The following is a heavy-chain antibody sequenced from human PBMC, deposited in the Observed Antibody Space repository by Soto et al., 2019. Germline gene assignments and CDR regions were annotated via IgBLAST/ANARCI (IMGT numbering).Heavy chain of an antibody. V-gene: IGHV3-7*03. CDR2: IKQDGSQK. Sequence: PGGSLRLSCAASGFTFSSYSMNWVRQAPGKGLEWVANIKQDGSQKYYVDSVKGRFTISRDNAKNSLYLQMNSLRAEDTAVYYCARERVEMATITDYWGQGTLVTVSS. CDR3: ARERVEMATITDY. D-gene: IGHD5-12*01. J-gene: IGHJ4*02. CDR1: GFTFSSYS.